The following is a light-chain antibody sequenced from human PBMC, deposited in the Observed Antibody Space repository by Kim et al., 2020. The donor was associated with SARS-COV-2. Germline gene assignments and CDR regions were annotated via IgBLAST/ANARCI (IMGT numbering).Light chain of an antibody. V-gene: IGLV7-46*01. CDR1: QGEVTSGHF. J-gene: IGLJ2*01. Sequence: GGTVTLTCGSYQGEVTSGHFPHWFQQKPGQPPRTLIYDATNKQSSTPARFSGSLLGGKATLTLSGAQPEDEADYYCLLSYGGARGVFGGGTQLTVL. CDR2: DAT. CDR3: LLSYGGARGV.